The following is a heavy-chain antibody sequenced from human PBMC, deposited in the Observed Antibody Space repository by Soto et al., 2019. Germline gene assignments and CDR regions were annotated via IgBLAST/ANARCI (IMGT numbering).Heavy chain of an antibody. Sequence: PSETLSLTCTVSRGSISSGTNYWAWIRQPPGKGLEWIANIYYSGSTFYNPSLKSRVTISLDTSKNQFSLKLRSVTAAETAVYYCARHEAGWYFDSWGQGTLVTVYS. CDR1: RGSISSGTNY. D-gene: IGHD6-25*01. CDR2: IYYSGST. CDR3: ARHEAGWYFDS. V-gene: IGHV4-39*01. J-gene: IGHJ4*02.